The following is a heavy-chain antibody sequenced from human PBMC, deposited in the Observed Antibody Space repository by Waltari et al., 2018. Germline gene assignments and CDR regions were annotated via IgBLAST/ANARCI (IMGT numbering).Heavy chain of an antibody. CDR3: AREGYSSGLAGGFDI. Sequence: QVQLVESGGGVVQPGRSLRLSCAASAFIISTSVLHWVRQGPGKGLEWVAVLSHDENTKFYADSVKGRFTISRDNSKNTIYIQMNSLRPEDTAVYFCAREGYSSGLAGGFDIWGQGTMVTVSS. CDR2: LSHDENTK. CDR1: AFIISTSV. D-gene: IGHD2-15*01. V-gene: IGHV3-30*04. J-gene: IGHJ3*02.